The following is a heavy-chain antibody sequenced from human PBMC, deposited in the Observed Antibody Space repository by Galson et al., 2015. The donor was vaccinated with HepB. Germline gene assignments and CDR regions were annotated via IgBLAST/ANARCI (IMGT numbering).Heavy chain of an antibody. CDR2: ISYDGSNK. V-gene: IGHV3-30*04. D-gene: IGHD4-23*01. CDR3: ASGGYGGNLDYYYGMDV. Sequence: SLRLSCAASGFTFSSYAMHWVRQAPGKGLEWVAVISYDGSNKYYADSVKGRFTISRDNSKNTLYLQMNSLRAEDTAVYYCASGGYGGNLDYYYGMDVWGQGTTVTVSS. CDR1: GFTFSSYA. J-gene: IGHJ6*02.